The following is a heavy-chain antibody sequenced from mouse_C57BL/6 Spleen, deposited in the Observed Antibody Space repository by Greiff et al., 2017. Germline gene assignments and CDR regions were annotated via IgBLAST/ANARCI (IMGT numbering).Heavy chain of an antibody. Sequence: QQSGQGLVWIGEIDPSDCYTNYYQKFKGKATLTVDTPSSTAYMQLSSLTSEDSAVYYCARKELRYFDYWGQGTTLTVSS. D-gene: IGHD1-1*01. J-gene: IGHJ2*01. V-gene: IGHV1-50*01. CDR3: ARKELRYFDY. CDR2: IDPSDCYT.